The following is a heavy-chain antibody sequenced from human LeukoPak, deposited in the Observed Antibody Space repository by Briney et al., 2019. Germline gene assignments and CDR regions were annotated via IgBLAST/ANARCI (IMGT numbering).Heavy chain of an antibody. CDR1: GFTFDDYA. J-gene: IGHJ6*04. V-gene: IGHV3-9*01. CDR3: AELGITMIGGV. D-gene: IGHD3-10*02. Sequence: GGSLRLSCAASGFTFDDYAMHWVRQAPGKGLEWVSGITWNSDNIEYADSVKGRFTISRDNAKNSLYLQMNSLRAEDTAVYYCAELGITMIGGVWGKGTTVTISS. CDR2: ITWNSDNI.